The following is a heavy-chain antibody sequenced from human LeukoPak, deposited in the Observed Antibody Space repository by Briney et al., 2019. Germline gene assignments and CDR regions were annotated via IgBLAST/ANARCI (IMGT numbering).Heavy chain of an antibody. Sequence: GASVKVSCKASGYTLTELSMHWVRQAPGKGLEWMGSFDPEDGETIYAQKFQGRVTMTEDTSTDTAYMELNSLRSEDTAVYYCATRVLYRSPPIEYWGQGTLVTVSS. V-gene: IGHV1-24*01. CDR2: FDPEDGET. CDR1: GYTLTELS. CDR3: ATRVLYRSPPIEY. D-gene: IGHD6-19*01. J-gene: IGHJ4*02.